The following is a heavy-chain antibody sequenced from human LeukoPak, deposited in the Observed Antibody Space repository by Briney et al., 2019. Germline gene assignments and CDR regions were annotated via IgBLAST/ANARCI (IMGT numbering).Heavy chain of an antibody. V-gene: IGHV3-21*01. Sequence: GGSLRLSCAASGFSFSSYRMDWVRQTPGKGLQWVSSISSSSSYIYYADSVKGRFTISRDNAKNSLYLQMNSLRAEDTAVYYCARDGHSSAGYVDYWGQGTLVTVSS. CDR1: GFSFSSYR. J-gene: IGHJ4*02. D-gene: IGHD6-13*01. CDR3: ARDGHSSAGYVDY. CDR2: ISSSSSYI.